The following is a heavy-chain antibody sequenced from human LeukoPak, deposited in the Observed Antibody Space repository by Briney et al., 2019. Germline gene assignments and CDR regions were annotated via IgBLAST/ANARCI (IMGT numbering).Heavy chain of an antibody. D-gene: IGHD4-17*01. CDR1: GFTFSSYS. V-gene: IGHV3-48*01. CDR2: ISSSGTI. J-gene: IGHJ4*02. Sequence: PGGSLRLSCAASGFTFSSYSMYWVRHAPGKGLEWVSYISSSGTICYADSVKGRFTISRDNAENSLYLQMSSLRAEDTAVYYCARGGLRGDYWGQGTLVTVSS. CDR3: ARGGLRGDY.